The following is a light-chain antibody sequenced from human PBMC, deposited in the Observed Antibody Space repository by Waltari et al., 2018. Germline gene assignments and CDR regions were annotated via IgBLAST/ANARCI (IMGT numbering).Light chain of an antibody. CDR2: EVS. CDR3: SSFTGSDTHV. Sequence: QSALTQPASVSGSPGQSIPISCTGTSSDVGRYTYVSWYQQHPGKAPKLMIYEVSHRPSGVSNRFSGSKSGNTASLTISGLQAEDEADYYCSSFTGSDTHVFGTGTKVTVL. J-gene: IGLJ1*01. CDR1: SSDVGRYTY. V-gene: IGLV2-14*01.